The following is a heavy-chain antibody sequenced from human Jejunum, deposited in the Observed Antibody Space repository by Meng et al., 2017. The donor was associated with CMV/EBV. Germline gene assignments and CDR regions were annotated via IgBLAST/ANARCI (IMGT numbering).Heavy chain of an antibody. Sequence: QVQLQESGPGLLKPSQTLSLTCTVSGDSINSDFDLSYYWTWIRQSAGKGLEWIGRIRTTGTTYYNPSLESRVSMSLDTSIYQISLKLTSVTAADTAVYFCARERTQSYYPSRYFDSWGQGALVTVSS. CDR3: ARERTQSYYPSRYFDS. J-gene: IGHJ4*02. CDR1: GDSINSDFDLSYY. CDR2: IRTTGTT. D-gene: IGHD1-26*01. V-gene: IGHV4-61*02.